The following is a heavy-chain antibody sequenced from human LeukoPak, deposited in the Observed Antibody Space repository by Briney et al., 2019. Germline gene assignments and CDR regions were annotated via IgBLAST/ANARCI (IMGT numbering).Heavy chain of an antibody. CDR2: LYYNGNS. J-gene: IGHJ5*02. D-gene: IGHD6-19*01. CDR1: GGSISTNSYS. Sequence: PSETLSLTCIVSGGSISTNSYSWGWLRQPPGNGLEWIGTLYYNGNSYYTPSLERRVTLTADTSKNQFSLKLNSVTAADTAIYHCARVYSSGWYQWFDPWGQGILVTVSS. CDR3: ARVYSSGWYQWFDP. V-gene: IGHV4-39*07.